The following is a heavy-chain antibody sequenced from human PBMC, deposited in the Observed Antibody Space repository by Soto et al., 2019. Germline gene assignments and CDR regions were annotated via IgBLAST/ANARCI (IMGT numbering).Heavy chain of an antibody. CDR3: AKASGTMIVVVPYFDY. CDR1: GFTFSDYW. J-gene: IGHJ4*02. CDR2: IKQYGSEK. V-gene: IGHV3-7*01. D-gene: IGHD3-22*01. Sequence: GGSLRLSCAASGFTFSDYWMSWVRQAPGKGLEWVANIKQYGSEKYYGDSVKGRFTISRDNAKSSLYLQMNSLRAEDTAVYFCAKASGTMIVVVPYFDYWGQGTLVTVSS.